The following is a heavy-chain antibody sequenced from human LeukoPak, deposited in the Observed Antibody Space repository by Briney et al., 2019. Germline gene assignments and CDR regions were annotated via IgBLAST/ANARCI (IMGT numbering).Heavy chain of an antibody. Sequence: SETLSLTCAVYGGSFSGYYWSWIRQPPGKGLEWIGEINHSGSTNYNPSLKSRVTISVDTSKNQFSLKLSSVTAADTAVYYCARALLSNGSGSYHYWGQGTLVTVSS. V-gene: IGHV4-34*01. CDR3: ARALLSNGSGSYHY. J-gene: IGHJ4*02. CDR2: INHSGST. D-gene: IGHD3-10*01. CDR1: GGSFSGYY.